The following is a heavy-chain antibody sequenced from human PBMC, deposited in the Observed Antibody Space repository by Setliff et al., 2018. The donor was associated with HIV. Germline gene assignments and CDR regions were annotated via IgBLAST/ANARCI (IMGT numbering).Heavy chain of an antibody. D-gene: IGHD1-1*01. J-gene: IGHJ4*02. CDR1: GGSISSYY. CDR3: ARKDWTVAALEY. Sequence: KSSETLSLTCTVSGGSISSYYWSWIRQPAGKGLEWIGRIYTSGSTNYNPSLKSRVTMSADTSKNQVSLKLTSVTAADSAVYYCARKDWTVAALEYWGQGTLVTVSS. CDR2: IYTSGST. V-gene: IGHV4-4*07.